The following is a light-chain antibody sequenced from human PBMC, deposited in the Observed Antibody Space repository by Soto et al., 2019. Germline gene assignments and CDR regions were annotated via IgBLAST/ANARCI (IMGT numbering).Light chain of an antibody. J-gene: IGLJ2*01. CDR2: DVT. V-gene: IGLV2-14*03. CDR3: SSYTGSNTVL. CDR1: SSDVCGYNY. Sequence: QSALTQPASVSGSHGQSITISCTGTSSDVCGYNYVSWYQHHPGKAPKLMIYDVTDRPSGISFRFSGSKSGNTASLTISRRQAEDEADYYCSSYTGSNTVLFGGETQLTVL.